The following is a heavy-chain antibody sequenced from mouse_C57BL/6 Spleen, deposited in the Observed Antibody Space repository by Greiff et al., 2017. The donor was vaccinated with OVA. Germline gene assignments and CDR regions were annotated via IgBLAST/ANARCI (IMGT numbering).Heavy chain of an antibody. J-gene: IGHJ1*03. V-gene: IGHV3-6*01. CDR2: ISYDGSN. D-gene: IGHD2-4*01. CDR3: ARDPYDYDWYFDV. Sequence: EVHLVESGPGLVKPSQSLSLTCSVTGYSITSGYYWNWIRQFPGNKLEWMGYISYDGSNNYNPSLKNRISITRDTSKNQFFLKLNSVTTEDTATYYCARDPYDYDWYFDVWGTGTTVTVSS. CDR1: GYSITSGYY.